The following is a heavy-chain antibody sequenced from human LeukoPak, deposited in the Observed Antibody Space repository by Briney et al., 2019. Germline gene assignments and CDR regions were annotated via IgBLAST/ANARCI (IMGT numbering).Heavy chain of an antibody. Sequence: PGGFLRLSCAASGFTFSSYEMNWVRQAPGKGLEWVSYISSSGSTIYYADSVKGRFTISRDNAKNSLYLQMNSLRAEDTAVYYCARVGYGDFYFDYWGQGTLVTVSS. J-gene: IGHJ4*02. D-gene: IGHD4-17*01. CDR1: GFTFSSYE. CDR3: ARVGYGDFYFDY. CDR2: ISSSGSTI. V-gene: IGHV3-48*03.